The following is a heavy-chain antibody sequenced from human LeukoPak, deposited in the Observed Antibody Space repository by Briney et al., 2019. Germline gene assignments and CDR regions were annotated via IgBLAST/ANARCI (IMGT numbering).Heavy chain of an antibody. CDR1: GYTFTSYG. CDR3: AREGLDCSSTSCPGGFDY. Sequence: ASVKVSCKASGYTFTSYGISWVRQAPGQGLEWMGWISAYNGNTNYAQKLQGRVTMTTDTSTSTAYMELRSLRSDDTAVYYCAREGLDCSSTSCPGGFDYWGQGTLVTVSS. CDR2: ISAYNGNT. D-gene: IGHD2-2*01. V-gene: IGHV1-18*04. J-gene: IGHJ4*02.